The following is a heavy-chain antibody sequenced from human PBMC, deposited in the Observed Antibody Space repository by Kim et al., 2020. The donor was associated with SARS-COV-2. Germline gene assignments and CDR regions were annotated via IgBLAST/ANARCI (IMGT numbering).Heavy chain of an antibody. V-gene: IGHV1-69*04. CDR3: ARDGDLSAYYYYYYMDV. CDR1: GGTFSSYA. D-gene: IGHD4-17*01. Sequence: SVKVSCKASGGTFSSYAISWVRQAPGQGLEWMGRIIPILGIANYAQKFQGRVTITADKSTSTAYMELSSLRSEDTAVYYCARDGDLSAYYYYYYMDVWG. CDR2: IIPILGIA. J-gene: IGHJ6*03.